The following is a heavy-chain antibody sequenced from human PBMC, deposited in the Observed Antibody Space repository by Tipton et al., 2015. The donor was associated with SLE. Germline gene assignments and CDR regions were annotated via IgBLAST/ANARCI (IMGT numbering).Heavy chain of an antibody. CDR3: ARGGAGASSPDKYDY. V-gene: IGHV3-74*01. J-gene: IGHJ4*02. Sequence: GSLRLSCAASGFTFSSYWMHWVRQAPGKGLVWVSRINSDGSSTSYADSVKGRFTISRDNAKNSLYLQMNSLRAEDAAVYYCARGGAGASSPDKYDYWGQGTLVTVSS. D-gene: IGHD6-13*01. CDR2: INSDGSST. CDR1: GFTFSSYW.